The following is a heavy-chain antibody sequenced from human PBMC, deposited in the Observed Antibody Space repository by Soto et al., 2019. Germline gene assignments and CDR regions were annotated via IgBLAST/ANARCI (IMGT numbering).Heavy chain of an antibody. CDR3: ARRGYCTSASCPIGAFDI. CDR2: IYYSGNT. CDR1: GGSISSYY. Sequence: SETLSVTCTVSGGSISSYYWSWIRQPPGKGLEWIGNIYYSGNTNYNPSLESRVTISIDTSKNQFSLRLNSVTAADTAVYFCARRGYCTSASCPIGAFDIWGQGTMVTVSS. D-gene: IGHD2-2*01. J-gene: IGHJ3*02. V-gene: IGHV4-59*08.